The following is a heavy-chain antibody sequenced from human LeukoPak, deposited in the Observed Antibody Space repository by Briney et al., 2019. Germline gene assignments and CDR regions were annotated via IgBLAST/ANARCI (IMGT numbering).Heavy chain of an antibody. J-gene: IGHJ6*03. V-gene: IGHV3-49*03. CDR3: TRDGLDTAMDYYYMDV. Sequence: GGSLRLSCTASGFTFGDYAMSWFRQAPGKGLEWVGFIRSKAYGGTTEYAASVKGRFTISRDDSKSIAYLQMNSLKTEDTAVYYCTRDGLDTAMDYYYMDVWGKGTTVTVSS. CDR1: GFTFGDYA. CDR2: IRSKAYGGTT. D-gene: IGHD5-18*01.